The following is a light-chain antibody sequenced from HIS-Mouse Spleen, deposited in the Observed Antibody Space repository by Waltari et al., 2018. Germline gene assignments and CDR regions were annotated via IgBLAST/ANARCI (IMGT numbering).Light chain of an antibody. CDR3: QQFNSYPIT. CDR1: QGISSA. V-gene: IGKV1-13*02. J-gene: IGKJ5*01. Sequence: AIQLTQSPSSLSASVGDRVTITCRASQGISSALAWYQQKPGKAPKLLIYDASSLESGVPSRFSGSVSGTEFTLTISSLQPEDFATYYCQQFNSYPITFGQGTRLEIK. CDR2: DAS.